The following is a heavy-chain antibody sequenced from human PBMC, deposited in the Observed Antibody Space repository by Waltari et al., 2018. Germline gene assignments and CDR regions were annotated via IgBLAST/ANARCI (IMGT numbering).Heavy chain of an antibody. D-gene: IGHD3-16*01. Sequence: EPHLVESGGGLVKPGGSLRLSCEASGFMFSAYSWNWVRQAPGKGLEWVSSISASTSYIYYAASVEGRFTISRDNARNSLFLQMNSLRAEDTAVYYCAKDNFGMDVWGQGTTVTVS. CDR2: ISASTSYI. CDR3: AKDNFGMDV. J-gene: IGHJ6*02. CDR1: GFMFSAYS. V-gene: IGHV3-21*01.